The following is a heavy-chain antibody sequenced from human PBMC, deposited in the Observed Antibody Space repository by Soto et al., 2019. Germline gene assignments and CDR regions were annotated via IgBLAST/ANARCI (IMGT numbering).Heavy chain of an antibody. CDR3: ARDDILTGYGSFDY. CDR1: GFTFSSYA. J-gene: IGHJ4*02. CDR2: ISGSGGST. Sequence: PGGSLRLSCAASGFTFSSYAMSWVRQAPGKGLEWVSAISGSGGSTYYADSVKGWFTISRDNSKNTLYLQMNSLRAEDTAVYYCARDDILTGYGSFDYWGQGTLVTVSS. D-gene: IGHD3-9*01. V-gene: IGHV3-23*01.